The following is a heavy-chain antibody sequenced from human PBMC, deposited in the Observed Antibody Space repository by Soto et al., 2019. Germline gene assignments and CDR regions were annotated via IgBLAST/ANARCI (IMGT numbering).Heavy chain of an antibody. CDR2: IIPIFGTA. D-gene: IGHD2-15*01. J-gene: IGHJ5*02. Sequence: QVQLVQSGAEVKKPGSSVKVSCKASGGTFSSYAISWVRQAPGQGLEWMGGIIPIFGTANYAQKFQGRVTITADESTSTAYMELGSLRSEDTAVYYCARDLGCSGGSCYSAPTHNWFDPWGQGTLVTVSS. CDR1: GGTFSSYA. V-gene: IGHV1-69*01. CDR3: ARDLGCSGGSCYSAPTHNWFDP.